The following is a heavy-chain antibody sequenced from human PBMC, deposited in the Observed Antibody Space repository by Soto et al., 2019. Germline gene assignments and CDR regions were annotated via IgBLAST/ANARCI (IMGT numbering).Heavy chain of an antibody. J-gene: IGHJ6*02. D-gene: IGHD5-18*01. CDR3: AKAGIQLWFSGMDV. CDR2: ISGSGGST. Sequence: GGSLRLSCAVSGFTFSSYAMSWVRQAPWKGLEWVSAISGSGGSTYYADSVKGRFTISRDNSKNTLYLQMNSLRAEDTAVYYCAKAGIQLWFSGMDVWGQGTTVTVSS. V-gene: IGHV3-23*01. CDR1: GFTFSSYA.